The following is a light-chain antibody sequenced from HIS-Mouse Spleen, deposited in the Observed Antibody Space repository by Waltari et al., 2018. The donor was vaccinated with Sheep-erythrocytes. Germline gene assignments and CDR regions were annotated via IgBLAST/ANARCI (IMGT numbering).Light chain of an antibody. V-gene: IGKV3-11*01. Sequence: EIVLTQSPATLSLSPGERATLSCRASQSVSSYLAWYQQKLGQAPRLLIYDASNRATGIPDRFSGSGSETDFTLTISSLGPEDFAVYYCQQRSNWLTFGGGTKVEIK. CDR2: DAS. CDR1: QSVSSY. J-gene: IGKJ4*01. CDR3: QQRSNWLT.